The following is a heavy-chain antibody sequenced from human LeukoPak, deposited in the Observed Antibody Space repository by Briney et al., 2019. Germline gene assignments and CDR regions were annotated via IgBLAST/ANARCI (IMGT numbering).Heavy chain of an antibody. V-gene: IGHV3-74*01. CDR2: INSDGSST. D-gene: IGHD2-15*01. J-gene: IGHJ4*02. Sequence: GGSLRLSCAASGFTFSRYWMHWVRQTPGKGLVWVSRINSDGSSTRYADSVKGRVTISRDNAKNTLDLQMSSLRAEDTAVYYCARVDCSGGSCYFDYWGQGTLVTVSS. CDR1: GFTFSRYW. CDR3: ARVDCSGGSCYFDY.